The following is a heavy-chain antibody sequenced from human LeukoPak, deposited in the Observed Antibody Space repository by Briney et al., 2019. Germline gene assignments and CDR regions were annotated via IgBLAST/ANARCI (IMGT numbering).Heavy chain of an antibody. D-gene: IGHD6-19*01. CDR2: INLNGDET. Sequence: GGSLRLSCAASAFTFSSYAMQWVRQAPGKGLEWVSTINLNGDETHYADSVRGRFTISRDNSKSTLALQMSSLRVEDTAVYYCERDPSEYEWKRGWYRDLWGQGSQVTVSS. CDR3: ERDPSEYEWKRGWYRDL. V-gene: IGHV3-23*01. J-gene: IGHJ5*02. CDR1: AFTFSSYA.